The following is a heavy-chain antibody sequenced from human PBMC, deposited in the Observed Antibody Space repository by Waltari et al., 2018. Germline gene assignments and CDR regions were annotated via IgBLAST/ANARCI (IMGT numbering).Heavy chain of an antibody. V-gene: IGHV3-7*01. CDR3: AKSRGFEY. CDR1: GFTFSRYW. D-gene: IGHD2-2*01. Sequence: EVQLVESGGGLVQPGGSLRLSCGASGFTFSRYWMSWVRQTPGKGLQWVANINYDGSQKYYVDSVKGRFTISRDNAKNSVYLQMNSPRVEDSAVYYCAKSRGFEYWGQGALITVSS. CDR2: INYDGSQK. J-gene: IGHJ4*02.